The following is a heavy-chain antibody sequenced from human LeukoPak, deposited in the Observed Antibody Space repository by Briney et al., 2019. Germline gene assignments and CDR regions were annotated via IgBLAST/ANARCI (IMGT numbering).Heavy chain of an antibody. V-gene: IGHV1-18*01. J-gene: IGHJ4*02. D-gene: IGHD3-3*01. CDR1: GHTFTSYG. CDR3: ASGDDFWSGYWN. Sequence: ASVKVSCKASGHTFTSYGISWVRQAPGQGLEWMGWISAYNGNTNYAQKLQGRVTMTTDTSTSTAYMELRSRRSDDTAVYYCASGDDFWSGYWNWGQGTLVTVSS. CDR2: ISAYNGNT.